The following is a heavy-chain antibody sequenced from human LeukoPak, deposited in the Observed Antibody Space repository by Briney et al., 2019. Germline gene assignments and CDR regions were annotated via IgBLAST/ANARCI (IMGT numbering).Heavy chain of an antibody. CDR2: ISGSGGST. J-gene: IGHJ1*01. CDR3: AKSTEGGSGYYLEYFQH. V-gene: IGHV3-23*01. Sequence: GGSLRLSCAASGFTFSNYAMSWVRQAPGKGLEWVSAISGSGGSTYYADSVKGRFTISRDNSKNTLYLQMNSLRAEDTAVYYCAKSTEGGSGYYLEYFQHWGQGTLVTVSS. D-gene: IGHD3-22*01. CDR1: GFTFSNYA.